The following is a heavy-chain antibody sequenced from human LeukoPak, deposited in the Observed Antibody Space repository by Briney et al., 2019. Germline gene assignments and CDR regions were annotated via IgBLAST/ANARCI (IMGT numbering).Heavy chain of an antibody. CDR1: GYTFTGYY. J-gene: IGHJ5*02. CDR3: ARSHIAMDTAMAWNWFDP. V-gene: IGHV1-2*02. CDR2: INPNSGGT. D-gene: IGHD5-18*01. Sequence: GASVKVSCKASGYTFTGYYMHWVRQAPGQGLEWMGWINPNSGGTNYAQKFQGRVTMTRDTSISTAYMELSRLRSDDTAVYYCARSHIAMDTAMAWNWFDPWGQGTLVTVSS.